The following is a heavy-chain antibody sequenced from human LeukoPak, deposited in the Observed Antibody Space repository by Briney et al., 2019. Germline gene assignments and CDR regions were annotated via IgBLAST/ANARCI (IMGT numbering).Heavy chain of an antibody. Sequence: ASVKVSCKASGYTFTSYGISWVRQAPEQGLEWMGWISAYNGNTNYAQKLQGRVTMTTDTSTSTAYMELRSLRSDDTAVYYCARLGYCSSTSCPRPQNNWFDPWGQGTLVTVSS. J-gene: IGHJ5*02. CDR3: ARLGYCSSTSCPRPQNNWFDP. CDR1: GYTFTSYG. CDR2: ISAYNGNT. V-gene: IGHV1-18*01. D-gene: IGHD2-2*01.